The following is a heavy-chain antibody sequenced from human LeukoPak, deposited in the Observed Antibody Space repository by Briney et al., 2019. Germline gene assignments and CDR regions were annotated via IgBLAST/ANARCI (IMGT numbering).Heavy chain of an antibody. V-gene: IGHV3-21*01. CDR1: GFTFSTYS. Sequence: GGSLRLSCSASGFTFSTYSMNCVRQPPGKGLEWVSSISSSSSYIYYADSVKGRFTISRDNAKNSLYLQMNSLRAEDTAVYYCARDGRVTVGATRYGYWGQGTLVTVSS. CDR2: ISSSSSYI. CDR3: ARDGRVTVGATRYGY. J-gene: IGHJ4*02. D-gene: IGHD1-26*01.